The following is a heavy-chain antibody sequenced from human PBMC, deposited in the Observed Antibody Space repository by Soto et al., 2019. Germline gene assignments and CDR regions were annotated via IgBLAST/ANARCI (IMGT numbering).Heavy chain of an antibody. D-gene: IGHD6-13*01. CDR3: ARELGAGDL. Sequence: QEQLVQSGAEVKEPGASVKVSCKASGYTFINYYIHWVRQAPGQGLEWMAIINPMGGSTNYAQECQGRVTLTSDTSTSTVYMELSSLRFEDTALFYCARELGAGDLWGQGTLVTVSS. CDR2: INPMGGST. J-gene: IGHJ5*02. CDR1: GYTFINYY. V-gene: IGHV1-46*01.